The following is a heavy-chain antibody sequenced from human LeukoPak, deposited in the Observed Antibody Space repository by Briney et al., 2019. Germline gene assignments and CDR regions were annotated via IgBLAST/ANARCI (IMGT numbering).Heavy chain of an antibody. J-gene: IGHJ4*02. Sequence: ASLKLSCKASGYTFTDYYMHWLRQAPGQGLEWMGWINLNSGGTKFAQRFQGRVTMTRDTSITTGHMELSRLTSDDTAVYYCARDSAALPGAYFDYWGQGTLVTVSS. V-gene: IGHV1-2*02. CDR2: INLNSGGT. D-gene: IGHD6-13*01. CDR1: GYTFTDYY. CDR3: ARDSAALPGAYFDY.